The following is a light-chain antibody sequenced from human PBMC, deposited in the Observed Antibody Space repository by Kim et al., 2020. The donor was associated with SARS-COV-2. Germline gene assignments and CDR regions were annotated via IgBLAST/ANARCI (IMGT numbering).Light chain of an antibody. CDR3: QAWDRSTDVV. V-gene: IGLV3-1*01. J-gene: IGLJ2*01. CDR2: RNS. CDR1: KLGDKY. Sequence: VPPGQTASITCSGDKLGDKYVCWYQQKPGQSPVLVIYRNSKRPSGIPERFSGSNSGNTVTLTITGTQAMDEADYYCQAWDRSTDVVFGGGTQLTVL.